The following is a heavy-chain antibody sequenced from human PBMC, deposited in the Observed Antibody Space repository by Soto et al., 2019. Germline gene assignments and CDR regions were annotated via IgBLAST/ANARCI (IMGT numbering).Heavy chain of an antibody. CDR3: AREGYCSSTSCYRFDY. D-gene: IGHD2-2*02. CDR2: IWYDGSNK. V-gene: IGHV3-33*01. J-gene: IGHJ4*02. Sequence: GGSLRLSCAASGFTFSSYGMHWVRQAPGKGLEWVAVIWYDGSNKYYADSVKGRFTISRDNSKNRLYLQMNSLRAEDTAVYYCAREGYCSSTSCYRFDYWGQGTLVTVSS. CDR1: GFTFSSYG.